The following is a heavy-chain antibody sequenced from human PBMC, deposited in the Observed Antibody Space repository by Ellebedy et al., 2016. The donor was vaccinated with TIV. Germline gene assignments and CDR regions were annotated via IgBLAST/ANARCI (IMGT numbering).Heavy chain of an antibody. J-gene: IGHJ4*02. D-gene: IGHD3-3*01. CDR1: GFTFSSYA. CDR2: ISGSGGST. Sequence: GGSLRLXCAASGFTFSSYAMSWVRQAPGKGLEWVSAISGSGGSTYYADSVKGRFTISRDNSKNTLYLQMNSLRAEDTAVYYCAKVLRFRSYYFDYWGQGTLVTVSS. CDR3: AKVLRFRSYYFDY. V-gene: IGHV3-23*01.